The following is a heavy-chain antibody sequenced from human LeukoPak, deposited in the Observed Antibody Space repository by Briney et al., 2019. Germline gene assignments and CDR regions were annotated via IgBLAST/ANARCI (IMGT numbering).Heavy chain of an antibody. CDR2: IKSKTDGGTT. J-gene: IGHJ4*02. D-gene: IGHD2-2*01. V-gene: IGHV3-15*01. CDR3: TTESRYCSSTSCYVGNDY. CDR1: GFTFSNAW. Sequence: PGGSLRLSCAASGFTFSNAWMSWVRQAPGKGLEWVGRIKSKTDGGTTDYAAPVKGRFTISRDDSKNTLYLQMNSLKTEDTAVYYCTTESRYCSSTSCYVGNDYWGQGTLVTVSS.